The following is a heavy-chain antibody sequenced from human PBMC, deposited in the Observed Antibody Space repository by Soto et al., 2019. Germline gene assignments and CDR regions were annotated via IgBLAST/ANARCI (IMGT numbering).Heavy chain of an antibody. CDR3: ARDKQQLVRWGNYYGMDV. CDR2: IIPIFGTA. D-gene: IGHD6-13*01. J-gene: IGHJ6*02. Sequence: ASVKVSCKASGGTLSSYAISWVRQAPGQGLEWMGGIIPIFGTANYAQKFQGRVTITADESTSTAYMELSSLRSEDTAVYYCARDKQQLVRWGNYYGMDVWGQGTTVTVSS. CDR1: GGTLSSYA. V-gene: IGHV1-69*13.